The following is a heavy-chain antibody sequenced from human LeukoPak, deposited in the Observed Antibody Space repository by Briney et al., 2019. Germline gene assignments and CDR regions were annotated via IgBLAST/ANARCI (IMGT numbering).Heavy chain of an antibody. D-gene: IGHD3-22*01. CDR2: IYTSEST. V-gene: IGHV4-61*02. J-gene: IGHJ5*02. Sequence: PSETLSLTCTVSGGSINSSSYYWGWIRQPAGKGLEWIGRIYTSESTNYNPSLKSRVTISLDTSKNQFSLKLSSVTAADTAVYYCARGLWDYYDNSGYLNWFDPWGQGTLVTVSS. CDR1: GGSINSSSYY. CDR3: ARGLWDYYDNSGYLNWFDP.